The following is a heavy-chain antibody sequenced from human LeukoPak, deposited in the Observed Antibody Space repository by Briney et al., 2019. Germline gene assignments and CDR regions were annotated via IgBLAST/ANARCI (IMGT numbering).Heavy chain of an antibody. J-gene: IGHJ4*02. Sequence: GESLKISCKGFGYTFTIHWITWVRQMPGKGLEWMGRIDPSDSYTDYSPSFQGHVTISADKSTSTAYLQWSSLRASDSAVYYCARHRYDTAPLWGQGTLVTVSS. CDR3: ARHRYDTAPL. D-gene: IGHD3-16*02. V-gene: IGHV5-10-1*01. CDR1: GYTFTIHW. CDR2: IDPSDSYT.